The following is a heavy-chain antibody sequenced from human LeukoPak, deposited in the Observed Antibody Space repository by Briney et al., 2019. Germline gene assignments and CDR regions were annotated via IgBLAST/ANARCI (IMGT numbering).Heavy chain of an antibody. J-gene: IGHJ4*02. CDR3: ARGAMFFASNE. Sequence: EASVKLSCKASGYTFTSYDINWVREATGQGLEWMGWMNPNSGNTGNAQKFQGRVTITRNTSISTTYMELSRPRSEDRAVYYGARGAMFFASNEWGEGTLPTLSS. CDR2: MNPNSGNT. D-gene: IGHD3/OR15-3a*01. V-gene: IGHV1-8*01. CDR1: GYTFTSYD.